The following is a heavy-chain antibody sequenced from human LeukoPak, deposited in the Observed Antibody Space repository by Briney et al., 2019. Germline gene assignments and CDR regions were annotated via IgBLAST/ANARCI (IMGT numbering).Heavy chain of an antibody. D-gene: IGHD2-15*01. CDR3: AKQSMSGGSCYSAFDY. J-gene: IGHJ4*02. Sequence: GGSLSLSCAASGLTFSVYAMSWVRQPPGKGLEWVSAISGSGGNAYYADSVNGRFTISRDSSKNTLYLQMYSLRAADTAVYYCAKQSMSGGSCYSAFDYRGQGTLVTVSS. V-gene: IGHV3-23*01. CDR1: GLTFSVYA. CDR2: ISGSGGNA.